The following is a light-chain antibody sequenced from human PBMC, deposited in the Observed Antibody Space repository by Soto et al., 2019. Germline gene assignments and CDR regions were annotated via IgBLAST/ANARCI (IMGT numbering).Light chain of an antibody. V-gene: IGKV1-12*01. Sequence: DIQITQSPCSGSASAVGRGSITCLASQGINSWLAWYQKKPGRAPKLLIYAASSLQNGVPSRFSGSESGTDFTLTISNLQPEDCAIYFCQKANSFPINCGQGTRRGIK. CDR3: QKANSFPIN. CDR2: AAS. J-gene: IGKJ5*01. CDR1: QGINSW.